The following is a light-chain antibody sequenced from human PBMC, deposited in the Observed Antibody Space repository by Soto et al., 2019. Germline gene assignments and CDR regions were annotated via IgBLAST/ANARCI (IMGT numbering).Light chain of an antibody. J-gene: IGKJ5*01. V-gene: IGKV3-15*01. CDR3: QQYNNWPPIT. CDR2: AAS. Sequence: MTQSPSTLSASVGDSVTITCRASQSVNSDLAWYQQKPGQAPRLLIYAASTRATGIPPRFSGSGSGTEFTLTISSLQSADFAVYYCQQYNNWPPITFGQGTRLEIK. CDR1: QSVNSD.